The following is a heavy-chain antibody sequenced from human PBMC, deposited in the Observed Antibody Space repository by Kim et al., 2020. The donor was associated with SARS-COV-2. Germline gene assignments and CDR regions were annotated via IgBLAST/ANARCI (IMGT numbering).Heavy chain of an antibody. CDR2: IIPIFGTA. J-gene: IGHJ3*02. CDR3: ARDNTMIVGSGLAFDI. V-gene: IGHV1-69*13. Sequence: SVKVSCKASGGTFSSYAISWVRQAPGQGLEWMGGIIPIFGTANYAQKFQGRVTITADESTSTAYMELSSLRSEDTAVYYCARDNTMIVGSGLAFDIWGQGTMVTVSS. CDR1: GGTFSSYA. D-gene: IGHD3-22*01.